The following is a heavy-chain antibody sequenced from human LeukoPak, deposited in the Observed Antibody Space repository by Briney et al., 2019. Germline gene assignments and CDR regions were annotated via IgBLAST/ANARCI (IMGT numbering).Heavy chain of an antibody. CDR3: GKGNGYSYGRYYFDF. CDR1: GFTFSSYA. D-gene: IGHD5-18*01. Sequence: GGSLRLSCAASGFTFSSYAMGWVRQAPGKGLEWVSAITASGGNTYYADSVKGRFTISRDNSKNTLYLQVNSLRAEDTAVYYCGKGNGYSYGRYYFDFWGQGTLGTVSS. J-gene: IGHJ4*02. CDR2: ITASGGNT. V-gene: IGHV3-23*01.